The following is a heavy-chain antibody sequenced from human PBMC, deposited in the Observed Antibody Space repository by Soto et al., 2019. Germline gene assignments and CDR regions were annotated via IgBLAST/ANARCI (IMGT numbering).Heavy chain of an antibody. D-gene: IGHD4-17*01. CDR1: GFTVSSYA. CDR2: ISGSGGST. J-gene: IGHJ3*02. CDR3: AKGDYAEIDAFDI. V-gene: IGHV3-23*01. Sequence: GGSLRLSCAASGFTVSSYAMSWVRQAPGKGLEWVSAISGSGGSTYYADSVKGRFTISRDNSKNTLYLQMNSLRAEDTAVYYCAKGDYAEIDAFDIWGQGTMVTVSS.